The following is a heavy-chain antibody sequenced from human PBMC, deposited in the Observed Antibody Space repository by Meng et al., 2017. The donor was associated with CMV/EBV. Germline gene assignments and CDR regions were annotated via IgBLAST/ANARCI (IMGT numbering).Heavy chain of an antibody. Sequence: GESLKISCAASGFTFSSYSMNWVRQAPGKGLEWVSSISSSSSYIYYADSVKGRFTISRDNAKNSLYLQMNSLRAEDTAVYYCARDLSNYDILTGYQYYYYGMDVWGQGTTVTVS. V-gene: IGHV3-21*01. D-gene: IGHD3-9*01. J-gene: IGHJ6*02. CDR3: ARDLSNYDILTGYQYYYYGMDV. CDR2: ISSSSSYI. CDR1: GFTFSSYS.